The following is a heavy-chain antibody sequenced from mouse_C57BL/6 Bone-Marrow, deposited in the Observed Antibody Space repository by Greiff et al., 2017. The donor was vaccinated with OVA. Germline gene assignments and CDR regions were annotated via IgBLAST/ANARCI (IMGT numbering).Heavy chain of an antibody. CDR2: IDPENGDT. CDR1: GFNIKDDY. D-gene: IGHD1-1*01. J-gene: IGHJ3*01. V-gene: IGHV14-4*01. CDR3: TTSITTPVDY. Sequence: VQLQQSGAELVRPGASVKLSCTASGFNIKDDYMHWVKQRPEQGLEWIGWIDPENGDTEYASKFQGKATITADTSSNTAYLQLSSLTSEDTAVYYCTTSITTPVDYWGQGTLVTVSA.